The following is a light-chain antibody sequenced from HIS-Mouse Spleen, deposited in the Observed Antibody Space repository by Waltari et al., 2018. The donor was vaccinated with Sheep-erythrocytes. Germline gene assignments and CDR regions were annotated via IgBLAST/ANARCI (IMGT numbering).Light chain of an antibody. CDR2: DDS. V-gene: IGLV3-21*02. J-gene: IGLJ2*01. CDR1: NIGSKS. Sequence: SYVLTQPPSVSVAPVQTARITCGGNNIGSKSVHWYQQKPGQAPVLVVYDDSGRPSGIPERFSGSNSGNTATLTISRVEAGDEADYYCQVWDSSSDPVVFGGGTKLTVL. CDR3: QVWDSSSDPVV.